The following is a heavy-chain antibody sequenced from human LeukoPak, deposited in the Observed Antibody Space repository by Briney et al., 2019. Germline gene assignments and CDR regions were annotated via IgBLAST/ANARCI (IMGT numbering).Heavy chain of an antibody. D-gene: IGHD6-13*01. Sequence: ASVKVSCKPSGYTFTAYYLHWVRQAPGQGLEWMGWINPTSGGTHYAQKFQGRVTMTRDTSISTAYMELSSLTSDDTAVYYCAREGIAEPDTNWFDPWGQGTLVTVSS. V-gene: IGHV1-2*02. CDR1: GYTFTAYY. CDR2: INPTSGGT. CDR3: AREGIAEPDTNWFDP. J-gene: IGHJ5*02.